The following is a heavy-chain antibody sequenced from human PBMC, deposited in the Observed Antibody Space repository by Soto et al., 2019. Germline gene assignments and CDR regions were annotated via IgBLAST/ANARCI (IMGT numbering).Heavy chain of an antibody. V-gene: IGHV3-49*03. J-gene: IGHJ6*02. Sequence: PGGSLRLSCTASGFTFGDYAMSWFRQAPGKGLEWVGFIRSKAYGETTEYAASVKGRFTISRDDSKSIAYLQMNSLKTEDTAVYYCTRDLDDILTGPIYGMDFWGQATTVTVSS. CDR3: TRDLDDILTGPIYGMDF. CDR1: GFTFGDYA. D-gene: IGHD3-9*01. CDR2: IRSKAYGETT.